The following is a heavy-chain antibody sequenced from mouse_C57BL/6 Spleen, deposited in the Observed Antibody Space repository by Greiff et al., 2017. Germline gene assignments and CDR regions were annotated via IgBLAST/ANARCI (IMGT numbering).Heavy chain of an antibody. V-gene: IGHV5-6*01. CDR3: AREKRGDDEPFAY. Sequence: EVMLVESGGDLVKPGGSLKLSCAASGFTFSSYGMSWVRQTPDKRLEWVATISSGGSYTYYPDSVKGRFTISRDNAKNTLYLQMSSLTSEDTAMYYCAREKRGDDEPFAYWGQGTLVTVSA. CDR1: GFTFSSYG. CDR2: ISSGGSYT. J-gene: IGHJ3*01.